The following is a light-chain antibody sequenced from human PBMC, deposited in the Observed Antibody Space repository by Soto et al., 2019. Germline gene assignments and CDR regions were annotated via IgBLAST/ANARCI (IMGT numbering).Light chain of an antibody. CDR2: GAS. J-gene: IGKJ3*01. CDR1: QSVSSSY. V-gene: IGKV3-20*01. CDR3: QQYGSSPVFT. Sequence: EIVLTQSPGTLSLSPGERATLSCRASQSVSSSYLAWYQQKPGQAPRLLIYGASSRATGIPDRFSGSGSGPVSTLTISRLEPEDFAVFYCQQYGSSPVFTFGTGTKVDIK.